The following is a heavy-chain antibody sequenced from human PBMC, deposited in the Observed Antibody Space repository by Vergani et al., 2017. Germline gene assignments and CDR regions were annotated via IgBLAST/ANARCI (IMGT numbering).Heavy chain of an antibody. V-gene: IGHV5-51*01. CDR1: GSSFINYW. Sequence: EVQLVQSGAEVKKPGESLKISCQLSGSSFINYWIGWVRQMPGKGLEWMGIIHPADSDTRYSPSFQGQVTSSVDKSISTAYLQRSSLRASDSAMYYCARLYGRDSSGSKYFDYWGQGTLVTVSS. CDR2: IHPADSDT. CDR3: ARLYGRDSSGSKYFDY. D-gene: IGHD3-22*01. J-gene: IGHJ4*02.